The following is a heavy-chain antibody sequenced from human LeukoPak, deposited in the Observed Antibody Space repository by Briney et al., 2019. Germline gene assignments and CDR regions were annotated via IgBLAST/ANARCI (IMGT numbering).Heavy chain of an antibody. Sequence: GGSLRLSCAASGFTFDKAWMTWVRQAPGKGLEWVGRIKSKIHGGTIDYAAPVKGRFTISRDDSENTVYLQMSSLRGEDTAMYYCARVQGGGYRTADYWGQGTLVTVSS. V-gene: IGHV3-15*01. D-gene: IGHD6-19*01. CDR1: GFTFDKAW. CDR2: IKSKIHGGTI. CDR3: ARVQGGGYRTADY. J-gene: IGHJ4*02.